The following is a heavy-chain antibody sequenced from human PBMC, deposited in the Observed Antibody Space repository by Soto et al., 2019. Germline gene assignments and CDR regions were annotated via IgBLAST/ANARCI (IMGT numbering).Heavy chain of an antibody. CDR3: ARDPNDSSAHYHHSHYGMDV. CDR2: INAGNGNT. V-gene: IGHV1-3*01. CDR1: GYTFTSYG. D-gene: IGHD3-22*01. J-gene: IGHJ6*02. Sequence: GASVKVSCKASGYTFTSYGIHWVRQAPGQRLEWTGWINAGNGNTKYSEKFQGRVTITRDTSASTAYLELSSLRSEDTAVYYCARDPNDSSAHYHHSHYGMDVWGQATTVSVSS.